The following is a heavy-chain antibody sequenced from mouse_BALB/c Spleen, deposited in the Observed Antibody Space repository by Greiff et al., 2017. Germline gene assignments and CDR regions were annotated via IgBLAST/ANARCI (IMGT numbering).Heavy chain of an antibody. V-gene: IGHV1S81*02. Sequence: QVHVKQPGAELVKPGASVKLSCKASGYTFTSYWMHWVKQRPGQGLEWIGEINPSNGRTNYNEKFKSKATLTVDKSSSTAYMQLSSLTSEDSAVYYCARGGSVIFPYAMDYWGQGTSVTVSS. J-gene: IGHJ4*01. D-gene: IGHD1-2*01. CDR3: ARGGSVIFPYAMDY. CDR2: INPSNGRT. CDR1: GYTFTSYW.